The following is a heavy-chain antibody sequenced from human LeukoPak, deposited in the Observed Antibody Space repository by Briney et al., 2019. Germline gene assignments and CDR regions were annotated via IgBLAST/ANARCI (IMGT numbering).Heavy chain of an antibody. CDR1: GGSISSSNW. D-gene: IGHD3-16*02. CDR2: IYHSGST. Sequence: SETPSLTCAVSGGSISSSNWWSWVRQPPGKGLEWIGEIYHSGSTNYNPSLKSRVTISVDKSKNQFSLKLSSVTAADTAVYYCASSNYDYVWGSYRGDYWGQGTLVTVSS. J-gene: IGHJ4*02. V-gene: IGHV4-4*02. CDR3: ASSNYDYVWGSYRGDY.